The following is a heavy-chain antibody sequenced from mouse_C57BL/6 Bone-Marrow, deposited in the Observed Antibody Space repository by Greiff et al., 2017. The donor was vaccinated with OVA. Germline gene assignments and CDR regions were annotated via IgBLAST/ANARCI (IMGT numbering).Heavy chain of an antibody. V-gene: IGHV1-15*01. J-gene: IGHJ1*03. D-gene: IGHD1-1*01. CDR2: IDPETGGT. CDR3: TRSTYYYGSDWYFDV. Sequence: QVQLQQSGAELVRPGASVTLSCKASGYTFTDYDMHWVKQTPVHGLEWIGAIDPETGGTAYNQKFKGKAILAADKSSSTAYMELRSLTSEDSAVYYGTRSTYYYGSDWYFDVWGTGTTVTVSS. CDR1: GYTFTDYD.